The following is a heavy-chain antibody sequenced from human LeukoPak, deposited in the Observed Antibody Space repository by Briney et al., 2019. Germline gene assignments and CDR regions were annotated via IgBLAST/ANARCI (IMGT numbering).Heavy chain of an antibody. CDR3: ARETARLELYYYYYYMDV. CDR1: GFTFSGSA. Sequence: PGGSLRLSCAASGFTFSGSALHWVRQAPGKGLEWVANIKQDGTEKYYVDSVKGRFTISRDNAKNSLYLQMNSLRAEDTAVYYCARETARLELYYYYYYMDVWGKGTTVTISS. J-gene: IGHJ6*03. CDR2: IKQDGTEK. D-gene: IGHD1-26*01. V-gene: IGHV3-7*01.